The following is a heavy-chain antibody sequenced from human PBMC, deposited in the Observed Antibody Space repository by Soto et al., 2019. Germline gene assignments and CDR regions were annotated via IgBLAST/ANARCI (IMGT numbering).Heavy chain of an antibody. Sequence: GGSLRLSCAASGFTFSSYAMSWVRQAPGKGLEWVSAISGSGGSTYYADSVKGRFTISRDNSKNTLYLQMNSLRAEDTAVYYCAKSGSAAGTPWDFDYWGQGTLVTVSS. J-gene: IGHJ4*02. CDR2: ISGSGGST. V-gene: IGHV3-23*01. D-gene: IGHD6-13*01. CDR1: GFTFSSYA. CDR3: AKSGSAAGTPWDFDY.